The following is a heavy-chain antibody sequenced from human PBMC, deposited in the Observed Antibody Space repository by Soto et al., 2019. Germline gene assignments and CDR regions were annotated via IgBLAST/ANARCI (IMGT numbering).Heavy chain of an antibody. J-gene: IGHJ5*02. CDR1: GGSVNSGGYS. CDR2: ISPSGSP. Sequence: TLSLTCSVSGGSVNSGGYSWSWIRQPPGKGIEWIGFISPSGSPAYNPSLKSRVTISVDRSNNQISLEISSVTAADTAVSYCARGVLAWGPGTLVTVS. V-gene: IGHV4-30-2*01. D-gene: IGHD2-8*01. CDR3: ARGVLA.